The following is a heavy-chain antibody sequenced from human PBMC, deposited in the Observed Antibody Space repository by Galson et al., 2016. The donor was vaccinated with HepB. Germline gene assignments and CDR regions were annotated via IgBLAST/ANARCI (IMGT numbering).Heavy chain of an antibody. CDR3: ARCVDTSMAPFDY. D-gene: IGHD5-18*01. J-gene: IGHJ4*02. CDR1: GFIFSSYS. CDR2: ISSSGKTI. Sequence: SLRLSCAASGFIFSSYSMNWVRQAPGKGLEWISYISSSGKTIHYADSVQGRFTISRDNSKNTLYLQMNSLRPEDTAVYYCARCVDTSMAPFDYWGQGTLLTVSS. V-gene: IGHV3-48*01.